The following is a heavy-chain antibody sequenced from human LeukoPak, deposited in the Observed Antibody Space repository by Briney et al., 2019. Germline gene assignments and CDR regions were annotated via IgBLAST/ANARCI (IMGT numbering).Heavy chain of an antibody. CDR3: ARSDSFDV. Sequence: HPGGSLRLSCAASGFTVSSNYMSWVRQAPGKGLEWVSVIYSGGYTYYADSVKGRFTISRDNSKNTLYLQMNSLRADDTAVYYCARSDSFDVWGQGTMVTVSS. V-gene: IGHV3-66*01. J-gene: IGHJ3*01. CDR2: IYSGGYT. CDR1: GFTVSSNY.